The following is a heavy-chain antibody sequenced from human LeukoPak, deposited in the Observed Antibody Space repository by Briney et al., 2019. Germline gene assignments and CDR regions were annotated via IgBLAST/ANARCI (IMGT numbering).Heavy chain of an antibody. CDR3: AKDLDGSGSYSYYYYGMDV. CDR1: GFTFSSYG. V-gene: IGHV3-30*18. CDR2: ISYDGSNK. Sequence: GRSLRLSCAASGFTFSSYGMHWVRQAPGKGLEWVAVISYDGSNKYYADSVKGRFTISRDNSKNTLYLQMNSLRAEDTAVYYCAKDLDGSGSYSYYYYGMDVWGQGTTVTVSS. D-gene: IGHD3-10*01. J-gene: IGHJ6*02.